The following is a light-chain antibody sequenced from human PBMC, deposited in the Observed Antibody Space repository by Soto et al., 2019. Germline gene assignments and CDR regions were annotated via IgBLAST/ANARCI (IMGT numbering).Light chain of an antibody. Sequence: QSVLTQPPSASGTPGQRVTISCSGSSSNIGDSYIYWYQQLPGTAPKLLIYKNNLRPSGVPDRFSGSKSGTSASLAISGLRSEDEADYFCAAWGESLRVFGTGTK. CDR1: SSNIGDSY. J-gene: IGLJ1*01. CDR2: KNN. V-gene: IGLV1-47*01. CDR3: AAWGESLRV.